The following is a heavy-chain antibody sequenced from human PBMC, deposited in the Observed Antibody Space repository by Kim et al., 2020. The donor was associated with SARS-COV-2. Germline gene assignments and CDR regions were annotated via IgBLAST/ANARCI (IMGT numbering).Heavy chain of an antibody. J-gene: IGHJ6*03. V-gene: IGHV4-31*03. CDR3: ARVLGYCSGGSCPFSYMDV. D-gene: IGHD2-15*01. Sequence: SETLSLTCTVSGGSISSGGYYWSWIRQHPGKGLEWIGYIYYSGSTYYNPSLKSRVTISVDTSKNQFSLKLSSVTAADTAVYYCARVLGYCSGGSCPFSYMDVWGKGTTVTVSS. CDR1: GGSISSGGYY. CDR2: IYYSGST.